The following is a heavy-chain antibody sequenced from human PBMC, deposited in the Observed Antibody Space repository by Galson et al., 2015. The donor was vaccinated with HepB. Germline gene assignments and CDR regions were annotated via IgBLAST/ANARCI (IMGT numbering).Heavy chain of an antibody. CDR3: ADLHSSGYTYDY. CDR1: GLTFSSYA. Sequence: SLRLSCAASGLTFSSYAMNWVRQAPGKGLEWVSAISSSGGNTYYADSVKGRFTISRGNSKNTLYLQMNSLRADDTAVYYCADLHSSGYTYDYWGQGTLVTVSS. J-gene: IGHJ4*02. V-gene: IGHV3-23*01. CDR2: ISSSGGNT. D-gene: IGHD3-22*01.